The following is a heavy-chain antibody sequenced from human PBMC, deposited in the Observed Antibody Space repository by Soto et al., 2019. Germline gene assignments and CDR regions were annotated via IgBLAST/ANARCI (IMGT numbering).Heavy chain of an antibody. V-gene: IGHV4-59*01. CDR3: ARETDYDYIWGSYRYLDY. D-gene: IGHD3-16*02. J-gene: IGHJ4*02. Sequence: PSETLSLTCTVSGGSISSYYWSWIRPPPGKGLEWIGYIYYSGSTNYNPSLKSRVTISVDTSKNQFSLKLSSVTAADTAVYYCARETDYDYIWGSYRYLDYWGQGTLVTLSS. CDR1: GGSISSYY. CDR2: IYYSGST.